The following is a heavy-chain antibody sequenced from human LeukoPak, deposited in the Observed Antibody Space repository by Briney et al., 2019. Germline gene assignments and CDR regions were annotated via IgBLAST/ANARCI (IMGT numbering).Heavy chain of an antibody. D-gene: IGHD2-15*01. CDR3: AKDLHAYCSGGRCYSFHFDP. CDR2: ISWYSGSI. CDR1: GFTFDYYA. Sequence: GGSLRLSCAASGFTFDYYAMHWVREAPGRGVEWGPGISWYSGSIGYADSVKGPFTISRDNAKNSLYLQMNSLRAEDTALYYCAKDLHAYCSGGRCYSFHFDPWGQGTLVTVSS. J-gene: IGHJ5*02. V-gene: IGHV3-9*01.